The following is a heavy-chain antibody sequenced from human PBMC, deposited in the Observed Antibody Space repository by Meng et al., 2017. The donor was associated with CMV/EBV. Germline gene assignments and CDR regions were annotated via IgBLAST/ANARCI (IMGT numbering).Heavy chain of an antibody. V-gene: IGHV3-53*01. D-gene: IGHD3-10*01. J-gene: IGHJ4*02. CDR3: ARGYYGSGRDY. Sequence: ETLSLTCAASGFTVSSNYMSWVRQAPGKGLEWVSVIYSGGSTYYADSVKGRFTISRDNSKNTLYLQMNSLRAEDTAVYYCARGYYGSGRDYWGQGTLVTVSS. CDR2: IYSGGST. CDR1: GFTVSSNY.